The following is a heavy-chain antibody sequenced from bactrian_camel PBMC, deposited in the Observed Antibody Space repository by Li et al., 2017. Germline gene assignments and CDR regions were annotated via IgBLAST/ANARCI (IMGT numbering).Heavy chain of an antibody. CDR2: IHSGDGTT. J-gene: IGHJ4*01. CDR1: GRGARMHC. V-gene: IGHV3S54*01. D-gene: IGHD1*01. Sequence: VQLVESGGGSVEAGGSLNLSCIASGRGARMHCMGYFRQYPGKEREGVAVIHSGDGTTYYDDAVKGRFTIVQGNAKNTLFLQMISLKPEDTAMYYCAATMCMDAVHNPNDLLRAVNFWGQGTQVTVS. CDR3: AATMCMDAVHNPNDLLRAVNF.